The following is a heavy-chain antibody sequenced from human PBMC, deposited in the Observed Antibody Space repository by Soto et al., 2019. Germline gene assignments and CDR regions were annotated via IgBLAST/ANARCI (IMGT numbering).Heavy chain of an antibody. J-gene: IGHJ5*02. Sequence: SVKVSCKASGGTFSSYAISWVRQAPGQGLEWMGGIIPIFGTANYAQKFQGRVTITADESTSTAYMELSSLRSEDTAVYYCARVVEMDNWFAPWAQRTLVTVSA. CDR2: IIPIFGTA. CDR3: ARVVEMDNWFAP. D-gene: IGHD2-15*01. V-gene: IGHV1-69*13. CDR1: GGTFSSYA.